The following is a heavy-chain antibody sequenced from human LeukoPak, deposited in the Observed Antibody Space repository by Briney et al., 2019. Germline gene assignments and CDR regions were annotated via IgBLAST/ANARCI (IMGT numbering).Heavy chain of an antibody. J-gene: IGHJ3*02. CDR1: GFTFDDYA. Sequence: PGGSLRLSCAASGFTFDDYAMHWVRQAPGKGLEWVSGISWNSGSIGYADSVKGRFTISRDNAKNSLYLQMNSLRAEDTALYYCAKARRQWLASDAFDIWGQATMVTVSS. D-gene: IGHD6-19*01. V-gene: IGHV3-9*01. CDR3: AKARRQWLASDAFDI. CDR2: ISWNSGSI.